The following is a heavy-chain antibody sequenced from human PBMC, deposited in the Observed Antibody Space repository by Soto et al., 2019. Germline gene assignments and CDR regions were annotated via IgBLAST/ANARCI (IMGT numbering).Heavy chain of an antibody. J-gene: IGHJ6*02. CDR2: VHHSWGS. CDR1: GGSISSYY. V-gene: IGHV4-59*08. Sequence: SETLSLTCTVSGGSISSYYWSWIRQPPGKGMEWIGYVHHSWGSTYNPSLQSRVAISLDTSKSQFSLKLTSVTATDTAVYCCARQGFGALHGPVEVWGQGTTVTVSS. CDR3: ARQGFGALHGPVEV. D-gene: IGHD3-10*01.